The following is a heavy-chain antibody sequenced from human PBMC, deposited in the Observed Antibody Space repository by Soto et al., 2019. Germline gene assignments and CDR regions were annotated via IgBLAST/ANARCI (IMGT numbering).Heavy chain of an antibody. J-gene: IGHJ4*02. CDR1: GYTFTSYG. CDR2: ISAYNGNT. D-gene: IGHD6-13*01. V-gene: IGHV1-18*01. CDR3: ARGIAPYYFDY. Sequence: ASVKVSCKASGYTFTSYGISWVRQAPGQGLEWMGWISAYNGNTKYSQKLQGRVTITTDTSASTAYMELSSLRPEDTAVYYCARGIAPYYFDYWGQGTLVTVSS.